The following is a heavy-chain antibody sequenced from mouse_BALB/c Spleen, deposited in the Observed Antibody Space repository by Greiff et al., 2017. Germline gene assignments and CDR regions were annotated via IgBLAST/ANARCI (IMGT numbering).Heavy chain of an antibody. Sequence: VQLKESGGGLVQPGGSLKLSCAASGFTFSSYTMSWVRQTPEKRLEWVAYISNGGGSTYYPDTVKGRFTISRDNAKNTLYLQMSSLKSEDTAMYYCARHPLGRRYAMDYWGQGTSVTVSS. CDR3: ARHPLGRRYAMDY. CDR2: ISNGGGST. D-gene: IGHD4-1*01. V-gene: IGHV5-12-2*01. CDR1: GFTFSSYT. J-gene: IGHJ4*01.